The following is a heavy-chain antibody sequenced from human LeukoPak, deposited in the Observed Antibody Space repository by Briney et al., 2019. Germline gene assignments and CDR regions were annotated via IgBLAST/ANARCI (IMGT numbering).Heavy chain of an antibody. V-gene: IGHV3-21*01. CDR1: GFTFSSYS. D-gene: IGHD6-13*01. Sequence: GGSLRLSCAASGFTFSSYSMNWVRQAPGKGLEWVSSISSSSSYIYYADSVRGRFTISRDNAKNSLYLQMNSLGAEDTAVYYCVRGPLIGAAGMAWGQGTLVTVSS. J-gene: IGHJ5*02. CDR2: ISSSSSYI. CDR3: VRGPLIGAAGMA.